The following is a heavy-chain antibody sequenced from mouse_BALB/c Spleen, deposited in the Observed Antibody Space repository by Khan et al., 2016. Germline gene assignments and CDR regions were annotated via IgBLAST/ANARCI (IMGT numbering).Heavy chain of an antibody. V-gene: IGHV3-1*02. D-gene: IGHD2-1*01. Sequence: QLEESGPDLVKPSQSLSLTCTVSGYSITSGYSWHWIRQFPGNKLEWMGYIHYSGNTNYNPSLKSRISITRDTSKNQFFLHLNSVTTEDTATXYCATIYGNYVFTDWGQGTLVTVFA. CDR3: ATIYGNYVFTD. CDR1: GYSITSGYS. CDR2: IHYSGNT. J-gene: IGHJ3*01.